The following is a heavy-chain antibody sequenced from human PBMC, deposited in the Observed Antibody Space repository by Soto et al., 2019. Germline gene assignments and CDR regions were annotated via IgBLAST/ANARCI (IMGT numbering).Heavy chain of an antibody. CDR3: AVPRDGSYYKRLTY. Sequence: EASVKVSCKASGYTFTSYDINWVRQATGQGLEWMGWMNPNSGNAGYAQKFQGRVTMTSNTSISTAYMELSSLRSDDTAVYYCAVPRDGSYYKRLTYWGQGALVTVSS. V-gene: IGHV1-8*01. CDR2: MNPNSGNA. J-gene: IGHJ4*02. D-gene: IGHD1-26*01. CDR1: GYTFTSYD.